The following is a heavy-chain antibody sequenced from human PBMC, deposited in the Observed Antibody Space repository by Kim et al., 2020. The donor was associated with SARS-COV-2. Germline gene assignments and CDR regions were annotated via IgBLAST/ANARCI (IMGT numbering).Heavy chain of an antibody. CDR3: AKDRIAAAMAYNWFDP. CDR1: GFTFSSYA. D-gene: IGHD6-13*01. Sequence: GGSLRLSCAASGFTFSSYAMSWVRQAPGKGLEWVSAISGSGGSTYYADSVKGRFTISRDNSKNTLYLQMNSLRAEDTAVYYCAKDRIAAAMAYNWFDPWGQGTLVTVSS. J-gene: IGHJ5*02. CDR2: ISGSGGST. V-gene: IGHV3-23*01.